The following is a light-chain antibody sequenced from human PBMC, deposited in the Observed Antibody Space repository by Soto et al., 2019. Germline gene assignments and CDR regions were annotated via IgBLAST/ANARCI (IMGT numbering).Light chain of an antibody. V-gene: IGLV2-23*01. CDR1: NSDVGTYNL. Sequence: QSALTQPASVSGSPGQSITISCTGTNSDVGTYNLVSWYQHLPGKAPKLMIYEGSKRPSGVSDRFSASKSGNTASLTISGLQAEDEADYYCCSYATSSTLVFGGGTKLTVL. J-gene: IGLJ2*01. CDR2: EGS. CDR3: CSYATSSTLV.